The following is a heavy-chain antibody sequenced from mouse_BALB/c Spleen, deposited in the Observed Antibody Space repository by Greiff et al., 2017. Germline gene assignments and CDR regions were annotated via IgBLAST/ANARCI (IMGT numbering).Heavy chain of an antibody. CDR3: AREGYYGSSSYAMDY. CDR1: GFTFSSYG. D-gene: IGHD1-1*01. V-gene: IGHV5-6-3*01. CDR2: INSNGGST. Sequence: EVKLVESGGGLVQPGGSLKLSCAASGFTFSSYGMSWVRQTPDKRLELVATINSNGGSTYYPDSVKGRFTISRDNAKNTLYLQMSSLKSEDTAMYYCAREGYYGSSSYAMDYWGQGTSVTVSS. J-gene: IGHJ4*01.